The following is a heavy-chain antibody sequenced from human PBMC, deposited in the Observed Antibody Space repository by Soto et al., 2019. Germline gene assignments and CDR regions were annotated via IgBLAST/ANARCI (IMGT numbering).Heavy chain of an antibody. D-gene: IGHD2-15*01. Sequence: ASVKVSCKSSGYTFATYAIHWVRQAPGQRLEWMGWISAYNGNTNYAQKLQGRVTMTTDTSTRKAYMELRSLRSDDTAVYYCARDKYCSGGSCYVLYFQHWGQGTLVTVSS. CDR3: ARDKYCSGGSCYVLYFQH. CDR1: GYTFATYA. J-gene: IGHJ1*01. CDR2: ISAYNGNT. V-gene: IGHV1-18*01.